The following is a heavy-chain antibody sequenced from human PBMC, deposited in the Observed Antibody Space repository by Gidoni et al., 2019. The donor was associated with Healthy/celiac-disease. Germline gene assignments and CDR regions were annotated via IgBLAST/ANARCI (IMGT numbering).Heavy chain of an antibody. D-gene: IGHD2-21*02. V-gene: IGHV4-39*01. Sequence: YYNPSLKSRVTISVDTSKNQFSLKLSSVTAADTAVDYCARSCGGDCYGFDYWGQGTLVTVSS. J-gene: IGHJ4*02. CDR3: ARSCGGDCYGFDY.